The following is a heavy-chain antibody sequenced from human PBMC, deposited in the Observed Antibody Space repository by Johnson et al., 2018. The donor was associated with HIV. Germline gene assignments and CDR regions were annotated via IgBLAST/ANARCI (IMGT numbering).Heavy chain of an antibody. CDR2: IWYDGSNK. J-gene: IGHJ3*02. D-gene: IGHD2-21*01. Sequence: QVQLVESGGGVVQPGRSLRLSCAASGFTFSTYGMHWVRQAPGKGLEWVAVIWYDGSNKYYADSVKGRFTISRDNSKNTLYLQMNSLRAEDTAVYYCARGYGVVIALLDAFDIWGQGTMVTVSS. CDR1: GFTFSTYG. V-gene: IGHV3-30*19. CDR3: ARGYGVVIALLDAFDI.